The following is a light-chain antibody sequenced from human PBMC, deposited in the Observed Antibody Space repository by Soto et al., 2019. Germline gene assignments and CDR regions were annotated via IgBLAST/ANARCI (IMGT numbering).Light chain of an antibody. Sequence: DIQLTQSPSALSASVGDTVTITCRASQSITNRLAWYQQKPGKAPKVLIYDASNLESGVPSRFSGSGSGTDFSFTISSLQPEDIATYYCQQLNSYSALTFGGGTKVDIK. V-gene: IGKV1-5*01. CDR2: DAS. J-gene: IGKJ4*01. CDR3: QQLNSYSALT. CDR1: QSITNR.